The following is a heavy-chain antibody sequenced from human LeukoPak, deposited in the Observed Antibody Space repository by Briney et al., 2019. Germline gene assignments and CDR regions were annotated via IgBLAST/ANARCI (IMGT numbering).Heavy chain of an antibody. CDR1: GFTFSSYA. Sequence: RPGGSLRLSCAASGFTFSSYAMSWVRQAPGKGLEWVSAISGSGGTTNYADSVKGRFTISRDNSKNTLYLQMNSLRAADTAVYYCAKDVSTMYYYVSTISSDAFHIWGQGTMVTVSS. CDR3: AKDVSTMYYYVSTISSDAFHI. V-gene: IGHV3-23*01. D-gene: IGHD3-10*02. J-gene: IGHJ3*02. CDR2: ISGSGGTT.